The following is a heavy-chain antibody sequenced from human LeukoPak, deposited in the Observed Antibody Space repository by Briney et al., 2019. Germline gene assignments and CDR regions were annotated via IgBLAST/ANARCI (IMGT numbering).Heavy chain of an antibody. CDR1: GFTFNTYA. CDR3: AKDSGNWGTAFDI. Sequence: GGSLRLSCAASGFTFNTYAMSWVRQAPGKGLEWVSAMSGSAYSTYYADSVKGRSTISRDNSKNTLYLQMNSLRAEDTAIYYCAKDSGNWGTAFDIWGQGTVVTVSS. V-gene: IGHV3-23*01. CDR2: MSGSAYST. J-gene: IGHJ3*02. D-gene: IGHD7-27*01.